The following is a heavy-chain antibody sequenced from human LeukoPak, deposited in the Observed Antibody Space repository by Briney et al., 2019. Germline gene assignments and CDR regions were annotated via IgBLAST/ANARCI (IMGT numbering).Heavy chain of an antibody. Sequence: ASVKVSCKASGYTFTGYYMHWVRQAPGQGLEWMGWINPNSGGTNYAQKFQGRVTMTRDTSISTAYMELSRLRSDDTAVYYCARDPSIAVAGPYYFDYWGQGTLVTVSS. CDR2: INPNSGGT. J-gene: IGHJ4*02. D-gene: IGHD6-19*01. CDR3: ARDPSIAVAGPYYFDY. CDR1: GYTFTGYY. V-gene: IGHV1-2*02.